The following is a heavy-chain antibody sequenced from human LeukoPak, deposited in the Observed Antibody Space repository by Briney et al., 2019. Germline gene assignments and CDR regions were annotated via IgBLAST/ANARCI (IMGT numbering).Heavy chain of an antibody. V-gene: IGHV4-61*02. CDR3: ARLPNYYGSGLGRAFDI. D-gene: IGHD3-10*01. CDR2: IYTSGST. J-gene: IGHJ3*02. CDR1: GGSISSGTYY. Sequence: PSQTLSLTCTVSGGSISSGTYYWSWIRQPAGKGLEWIGRIYTSGSTYYNPSLKSRVTISVDTSKNQFSLKLSSLTAADTAVYYCARLPNYYGSGLGRAFDIWGQGTMVTVSS.